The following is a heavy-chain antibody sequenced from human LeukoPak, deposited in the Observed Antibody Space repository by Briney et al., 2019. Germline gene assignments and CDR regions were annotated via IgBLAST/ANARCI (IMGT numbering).Heavy chain of an antibody. CDR1: GGSISHDGYY. D-gene: IGHD3-10*01. V-gene: IGHV4-31*03. CDR3: ARGRGRITMVRGVNFDY. Sequence: SETLSLTCTVSGGSISHDGYYWSWIRQHPGKGLEWIGNIYYSGITYYNPSLKSRVTISADTSKNQFSLKLSSVTAADTAVYYCARGRGRITMVRGVNFDYWGQGTLVTVSS. CDR2: IYYSGIT. J-gene: IGHJ4*02.